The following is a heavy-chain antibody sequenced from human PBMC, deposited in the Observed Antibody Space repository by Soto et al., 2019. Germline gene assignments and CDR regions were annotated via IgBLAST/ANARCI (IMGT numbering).Heavy chain of an antibody. V-gene: IGHV3-30-3*01. CDR3: ARDNDILTLDAFDI. D-gene: IGHD3-9*01. Sequence: QVQLVESGGGVVQPGRSLRLSCAASGFTFSSYAMHWVRQAPGKGLEWVAVISYDGSNKYYADSVKGRFTISRDNSKNTLYLQMNSLRAEETAVYYCARDNDILTLDAFDIWGQGTMVTVSS. J-gene: IGHJ3*02. CDR1: GFTFSSYA. CDR2: ISYDGSNK.